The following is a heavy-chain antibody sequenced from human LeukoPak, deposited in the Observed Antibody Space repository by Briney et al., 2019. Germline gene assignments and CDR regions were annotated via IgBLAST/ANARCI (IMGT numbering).Heavy chain of an antibody. V-gene: IGHV3-48*04. J-gene: IGHJ4*02. CDR2: ISRSSTVI. D-gene: IGHD2-2*01. CDR3: ARAGDIVVVPAAPARFDY. Sequence: GGSLRLSCTASGFTFNSYSMNWVRQAPGKGLEWVAYISRSSTVIYYTDSVKGRFTISRDNAKNSLYLQMNSLRAEDTAVYYCARAGDIVVVPAAPARFDYWGQGTLVTVSS. CDR1: GFTFNSYS.